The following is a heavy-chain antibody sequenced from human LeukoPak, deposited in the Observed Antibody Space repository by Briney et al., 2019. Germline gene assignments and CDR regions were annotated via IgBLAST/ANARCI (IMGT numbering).Heavy chain of an antibody. CDR3: ARQAPSVVVAATGDFDY. CDR1: GYSFTSYW. J-gene: IGHJ4*02. V-gene: IGHV5-51*01. D-gene: IGHD2-15*01. CDR2: IYPGDSDT. Sequence: GESPKISCKGSGYSFTSYWIGWVRQMPGKGLEWMGIIYPGDSDTRYRPSFEGQVTISADKSISTAYLQWSSLKASDTAMYYCARQAPSVVVAATGDFDYWGQGTLVTVSS.